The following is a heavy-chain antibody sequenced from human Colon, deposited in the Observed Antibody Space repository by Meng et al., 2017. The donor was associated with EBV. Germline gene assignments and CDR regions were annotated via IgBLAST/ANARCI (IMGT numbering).Heavy chain of an antibody. Sequence: VPAQHSEPAPVNPSQTLSPTCAISGDSVSSTGAAWNLIRQSPSRGLEWLGRTYCRSKWHNDYAVSVKGRIAINPDTSKNQFFLQLNSVTPEDTAVYYCARDYGTSRPFEYWGQGILVTVFS. J-gene: IGHJ4*02. CDR2: TYCRSKWHN. D-gene: IGHD1/OR15-1a*01. CDR1: GDSVSSTGAA. CDR3: ARDYGTSRPFEY. V-gene: IGHV6-1*01.